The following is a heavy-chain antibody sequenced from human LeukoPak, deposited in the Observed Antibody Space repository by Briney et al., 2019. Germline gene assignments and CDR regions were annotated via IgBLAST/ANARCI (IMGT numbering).Heavy chain of an antibody. CDR3: ARDQDCSGGSCYSSGFGY. Sequence: ASVKVSCKASGYTFTGYYIHWVRQAPGQGLEWMGWINPNSGGTNYAQKFQGRVTMTRDTSIGTAYMELSRLRSDDTAVYYCARDQDCSGGSCYSSGFGYWGQGTLVTVSS. D-gene: IGHD2-15*01. J-gene: IGHJ4*02. CDR1: GYTFTGYY. CDR2: INPNSGGT. V-gene: IGHV1-2*02.